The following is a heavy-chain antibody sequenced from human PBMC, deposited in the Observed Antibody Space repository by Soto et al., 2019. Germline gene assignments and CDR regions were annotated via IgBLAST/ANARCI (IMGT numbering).Heavy chain of an antibody. J-gene: IGHJ5*02. V-gene: IGHV4-59*01. CDR2: IYYSGST. Sequence: SETLSLTCTVSGGSISSYYWSWIRQPPGKGLEWIGYIYYSGSTNYNPSLKSRVTISVDTSKNQFSLELSSVTAADTAVYYCARVDDFWSGYYAPKGFDPWGQGTLVTVSS. D-gene: IGHD3-3*01. CDR1: GGSISSYY. CDR3: ARVDDFWSGYYAPKGFDP.